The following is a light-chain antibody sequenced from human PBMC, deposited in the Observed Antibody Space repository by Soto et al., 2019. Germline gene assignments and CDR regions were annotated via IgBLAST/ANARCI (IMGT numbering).Light chain of an antibody. CDR1: QSVSSNF. J-gene: IGKJ1*01. Sequence: EIVLTQSPGTLSLSPGERATLSCRASQSVSSNFLAWYQEKPGQAPRLLIYGASKRATGIPDRFSGSGSGTDFTLTISSLQPDDFATYYCQQYNSYSVWTFGQGTKVDIK. CDR3: QQYNSYSVWT. CDR2: GAS. V-gene: IGKV3-20*01.